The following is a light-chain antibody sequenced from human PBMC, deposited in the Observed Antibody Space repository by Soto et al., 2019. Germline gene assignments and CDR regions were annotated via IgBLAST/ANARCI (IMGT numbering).Light chain of an antibody. Sequence: DIQMTQSPSTLSASVVDRVTIACRASQSISSWLAWYQQKPGKAPKLLIYRASYLESGVPSRFSGSGSGTEFTLTISSLQPDDFASYYCQPYKSYSPWTFGQGTKVDIK. CDR3: QPYKSYSPWT. CDR2: RAS. V-gene: IGKV1-5*03. J-gene: IGKJ1*01. CDR1: QSISSW.